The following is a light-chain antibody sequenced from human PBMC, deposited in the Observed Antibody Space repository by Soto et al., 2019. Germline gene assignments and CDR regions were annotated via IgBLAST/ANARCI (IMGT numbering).Light chain of an antibody. CDR3: QKYDGAPLT. CDR1: QGITNH. CDR2: AAS. V-gene: IGKV1-27*01. Sequence: DIQMTQSPSSLSASVGDRVTITCRASQGITNHLAWYQQKPGKVPKLLIYAASTLQSGVPSRFSGSGSGTDFNLTISSLQPEDFATYYCQKYDGAPLTFGGGTKVEIK. J-gene: IGKJ4*01.